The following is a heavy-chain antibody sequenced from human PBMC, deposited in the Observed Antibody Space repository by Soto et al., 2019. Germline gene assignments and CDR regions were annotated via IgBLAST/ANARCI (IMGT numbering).Heavy chain of an antibody. Sequence: PXETLYLTCTVAGCSMSSSSYYWGWIRQPPGKGLEWIGSIYYSGSTYYNPSLKSRVTISVDTSKNQFSLKLSSVTAADTAVYYCASEIFGVVLNWFDPWGQGTLVTVSS. CDR3: ASEIFGVVLNWFDP. CDR1: GCSMSSSSYY. CDR2: IYYSGST. J-gene: IGHJ5*02. D-gene: IGHD3-3*01. V-gene: IGHV4-39*01.